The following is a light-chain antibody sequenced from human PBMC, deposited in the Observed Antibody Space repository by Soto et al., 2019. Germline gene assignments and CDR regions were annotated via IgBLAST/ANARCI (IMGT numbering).Light chain of an antibody. CDR2: STN. CDR1: SSNIGSNY. CDR3: ATWDDSLSGVV. J-gene: IGLJ2*01. V-gene: IGLV1-47*02. Sequence: QSVLTQPPSASGTPGQRVTISCSGSSSNIGSNYVYWYQQLPGTAPKLLIYSTNQRPSGVPDRFSGSKSGTSASLASSGLRSEDEANYFCATWDDSLSGVVFGGGTNLTVL.